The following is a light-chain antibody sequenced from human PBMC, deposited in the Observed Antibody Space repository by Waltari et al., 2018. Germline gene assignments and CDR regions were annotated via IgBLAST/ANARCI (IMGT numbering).Light chain of an antibody. CDR3: AVWDDSLNGHV. CDR2: SGK. CDR1: ASNIGDNT. Sequence: QSVLTQPPSASGTPGQRVTISCSGSASNIGDNTFNWYQQIPGMAPKLLIYSGKRRPSGVPDRFSGSRSGTSGSLTISGLQSADEADYYCAVWDDSLNGHVFGSGTKVTVL. V-gene: IGLV1-44*01. J-gene: IGLJ6*01.